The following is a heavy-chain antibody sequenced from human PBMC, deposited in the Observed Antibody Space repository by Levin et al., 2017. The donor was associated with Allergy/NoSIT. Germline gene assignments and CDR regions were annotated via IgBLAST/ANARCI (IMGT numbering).Heavy chain of an antibody. CDR3: ARESINEGGGGPGYYYYGMDV. Sequence: ASVKVSCKASGYTFTSYYMHWVRQAPGQGLEWMGIINPSGGSTSYAQKFQGRVTMTRDTSTSTAYMELSSLRSEDTAVYYCARESINEGGGGPGYYYYGMDVWGQGTTVTVSS. CDR2: INPSGGST. J-gene: IGHJ6*02. CDR1: GYTFTSYY. V-gene: IGHV1-46*01. D-gene: IGHD3-16*01.